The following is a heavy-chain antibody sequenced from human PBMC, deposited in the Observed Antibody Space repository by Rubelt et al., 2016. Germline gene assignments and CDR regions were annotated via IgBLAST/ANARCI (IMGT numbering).Heavy chain of an antibody. CDR2: FDPEDGET. CDR3: ATYTGYCSSTSCYTKGGFDY. V-gene: IGHV1-24*01. CDR1: GYTLTELS. D-gene: IGHD2-2*02. J-gene: IGHJ4*02. Sequence: QVQLVQSGAEVKKPGASVKVSCKVSGYTLTELSMHWVRQAPGKGLEWMGGFDPEDGETIYAQKFQGRVTMTEEQATETAYMELRSRGSEHTAVYYCATYTGYCSSTSCYTKGGFDYWGQGTLVTVSS.